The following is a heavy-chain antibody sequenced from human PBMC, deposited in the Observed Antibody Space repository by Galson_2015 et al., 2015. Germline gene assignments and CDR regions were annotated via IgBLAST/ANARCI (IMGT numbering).Heavy chain of an antibody. V-gene: IGHV1-18*01. J-gene: IGHJ4*02. CDR3: ARDLTIFGVLISDY. CDR2: INAYNGKT. CDR1: GYTFTSYS. D-gene: IGHD3-3*01. Sequence: SVKVSCKASGYTFTSYSISWVRQAPGQGLGLEWMGWINAYNGKTNYAQNLQGRVTMTTDTSTSTAYVELRSLRSDDTAIYYCARDLTIFGVLISDYWGQGTLVTVSS.